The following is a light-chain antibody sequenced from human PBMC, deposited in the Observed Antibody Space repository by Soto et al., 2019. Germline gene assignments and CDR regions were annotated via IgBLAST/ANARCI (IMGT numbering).Light chain of an antibody. CDR2: AAS. Sequence: DIQMTQSPSSVSASVGDRVTITFRASQDINSWLAWYQQKPGLAPKLLIYAASTLQSGVPSRFSGSGSGTDFTLTINSLQPEDSATYYCQQSYSTLITFGQGTRLEI. CDR1: QDINSW. CDR3: QQSYSTLIT. V-gene: IGKV1-12*01. J-gene: IGKJ5*01.